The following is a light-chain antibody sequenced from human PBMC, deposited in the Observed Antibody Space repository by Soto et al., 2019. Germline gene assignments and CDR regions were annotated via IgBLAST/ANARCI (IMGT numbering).Light chain of an antibody. CDR3: CSYAGSYTHYV. V-gene: IGLV2-11*01. CDR2: DVS. Sequence: QSALTQPRSVSGSPGQSITISCTGTSSDVGGYNYVSWYRQYPGQAPKLMIYDVSKRPSGVPDRFSGSKSGNTASLTISGLQAADEADYYCCSYAGSYTHYVFGTGTKLTVL. CDR1: SSDVGGYNY. J-gene: IGLJ1*01.